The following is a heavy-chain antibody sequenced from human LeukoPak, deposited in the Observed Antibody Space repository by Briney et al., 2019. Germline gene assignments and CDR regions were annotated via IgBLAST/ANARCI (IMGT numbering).Heavy chain of an antibody. V-gene: IGHV4-59*01. Sequence: SETLSLTCTVSGGSISSYYWSWIRQPPGKGLEWIGYIYYSGSTNYNPSLKSRVTISVDTSKNQFSLKLSSVTAADTAVYYCARDLARGGYVDHWGQGTLVTVSS. D-gene: IGHD2-15*01. CDR1: GGSISSYY. J-gene: IGHJ4*02. CDR2: IYYSGST. CDR3: ARDLARGGYVDH.